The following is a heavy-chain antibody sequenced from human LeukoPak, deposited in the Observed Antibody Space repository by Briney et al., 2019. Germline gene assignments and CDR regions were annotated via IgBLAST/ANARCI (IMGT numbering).Heavy chain of an antibody. CDR2: ISGSGGST. V-gene: IGHV3-23*01. J-gene: IGHJ6*03. D-gene: IGHD2-15*01. Sequence: GGSLRLSCAASGFTVSSNYMSWVRQAPGKGLEWVSVISGSGGSTYYADSVKGRFTISRDNSKNTLYLQMNSLRAEDTTVYYCAKDGGTGDYYYYMDVWGKGTTVTISS. CDR1: GFTVSSNY. CDR3: AKDGGTGDYYYYMDV.